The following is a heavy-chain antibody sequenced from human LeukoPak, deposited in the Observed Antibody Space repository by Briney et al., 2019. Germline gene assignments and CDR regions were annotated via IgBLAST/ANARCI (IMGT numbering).Heavy chain of an antibody. D-gene: IGHD1-26*01. Sequence: PGGSLRLSCAASGFTFSTYVMSGVRLAPGKGLEWVSGIGAGGGDTYYADSVKGRFTISRDNSENTLYLEMNSLRDEDTAVYYCAKGRVGATILDYWGQGILVTVAS. J-gene: IGHJ4*02. V-gene: IGHV3-23*01. CDR1: GFTFSTYV. CDR3: AKGRVGATILDY. CDR2: IGAGGGDT.